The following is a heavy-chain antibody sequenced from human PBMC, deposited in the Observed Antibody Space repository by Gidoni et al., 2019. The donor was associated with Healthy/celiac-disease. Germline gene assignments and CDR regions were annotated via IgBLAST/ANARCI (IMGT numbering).Heavy chain of an antibody. D-gene: IGHD3-10*01. CDR2: IIPIFGTA. CDR3: ARVPRGSGSSRSPYYFDY. Sequence: QVQLVQSGAEVKKPGSSVKVSCKASGGTFSSYAISWVRQAPGQGLEWMGGIIPIFGTANYAQKFQGRVTITADESTSTAYMELSSLRSEDTAVYYCARVPRGSGSSRSPYYFDYWGQGTLVTVSS. CDR1: GGTFSSYA. V-gene: IGHV1-69*01. J-gene: IGHJ4*02.